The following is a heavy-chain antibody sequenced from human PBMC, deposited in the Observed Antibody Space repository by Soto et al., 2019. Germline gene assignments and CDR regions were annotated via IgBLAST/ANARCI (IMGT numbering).Heavy chain of an antibody. J-gene: IGHJ6*03. V-gene: IGHV3-21*02. Sequence: EVQLVESGGGLVKHGVSLRLSCTASGVAFKTYSMNWVRQAPGKGLEWVSSINEDSTYIYDADSLRGRITSSRDNAKDSLYLQMQRLRPTDTSVYYCVRYLGLYVRSGYMDLWGDGSTVTVSS. D-gene: IGHD3-10*02. CDR1: GVAFKTYS. CDR2: INEDSTYI. CDR3: VRYLGLYVRSGYMDL.